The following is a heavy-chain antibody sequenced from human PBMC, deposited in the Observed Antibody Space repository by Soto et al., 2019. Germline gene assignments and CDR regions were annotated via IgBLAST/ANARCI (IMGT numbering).Heavy chain of an antibody. V-gene: IGHV3-30*03. D-gene: IGHD3-3*01. Sequence: GGSLRLSCAASRFTISGHAMHWVRQAPGKGLEVLAVISYDGSDKFYGASVKGRFTISRDDSKNTAYLQMNSLKTEDTAVYYCTAKDYTLNIEYWGLGTLVTVSS. CDR2: ISYDGSDK. CDR3: TAKDYTLNIEY. J-gene: IGHJ4*02. CDR1: RFTISGHA.